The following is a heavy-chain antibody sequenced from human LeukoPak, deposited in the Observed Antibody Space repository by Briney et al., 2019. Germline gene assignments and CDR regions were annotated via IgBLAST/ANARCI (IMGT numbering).Heavy chain of an antibody. J-gene: IGHJ5*02. CDR2: IIPILGTA. V-gene: IGHV1-69*04. CDR3: ALFTNWFDP. CDR1: GGTFSSYA. D-gene: IGHD2-8*01. Sequence: GASVKVSCKASGGTFSSYAISWVRQAPGQGLEWMGRIIPILGTANYAQKFQGRVTITADKSTSTAYMELSSLRSEDTAVYYCALFTNWFDPWGQGTLVTVSS.